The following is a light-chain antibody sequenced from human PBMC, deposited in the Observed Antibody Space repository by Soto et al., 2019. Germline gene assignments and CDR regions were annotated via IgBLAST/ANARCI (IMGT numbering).Light chain of an antibody. CDR3: QQRSNWPLT. V-gene: IGKV3-11*01. CDR1: QSVRSY. CDR2: DAS. J-gene: IGKJ4*01. Sequence: EIVLTQSPATLSLSPGERATLSCRASQSVRSYLAWYQQKPGQAPSLLMYDASNRATGIPARFSGSGSGTDFTLTISSLEPEDFAVYYCQQRSNWPLTFGGGTKVEIK.